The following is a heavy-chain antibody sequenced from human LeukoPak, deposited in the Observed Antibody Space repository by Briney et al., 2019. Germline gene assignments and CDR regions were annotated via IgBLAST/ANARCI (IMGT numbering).Heavy chain of an antibody. CDR3: AREEGIAAAGALEY. CDR1: GDSITDYY. CDR2: IYHSGNT. D-gene: IGHD6-13*01. V-gene: IGHV4-59*01. Sequence: SETLSLTCNVSGDSITDYYWSWIRQPPGKGLEWTGFIYHSGNTNYNPSLASRVTLSLDTSKTQLSLRLTSVTAADTAVYYCAREEGIAAAGALEYWGQGILVTVSS. J-gene: IGHJ4*02.